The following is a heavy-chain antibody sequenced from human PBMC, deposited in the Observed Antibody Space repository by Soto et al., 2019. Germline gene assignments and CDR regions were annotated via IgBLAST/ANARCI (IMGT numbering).Heavy chain of an antibody. D-gene: IGHD3-3*01. CDR3: VRNHFDFRRGYSHFDP. J-gene: IGHJ5*02. CDR2: INVKGDST. V-gene: IGHV3-64D*08. CDR1: GFTFRNYA. Sequence: PGGSLRLSCAASGFTFRNYAMSWVRQAPGKGLEHVSTINVKGDSTYYADSVKGRFIISRDNSKSNLYLQMSSLRPGDTAVYYCVRNHFDFRRGYSHFDPWGQGTLVTVSS.